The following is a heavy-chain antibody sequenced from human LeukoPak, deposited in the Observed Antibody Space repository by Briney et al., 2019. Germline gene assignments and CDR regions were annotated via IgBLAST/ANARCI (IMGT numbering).Heavy chain of an antibody. V-gene: IGHV1-69*05. D-gene: IGHD1-26*01. CDR2: IIPMSGST. J-gene: IGHJ4*02. Sequence: SVKVSCKASGGTFSSFAISWVRQAPGKGLEWMGWIIPMSGSTDYAQKFQGRFTMITDESTSTAYMELSSLTSQDTAVYYCARGWSGSYYVYWGQGTLVTVSS. CDR3: ARGWSGSYYVY. CDR1: GGTFSSFA.